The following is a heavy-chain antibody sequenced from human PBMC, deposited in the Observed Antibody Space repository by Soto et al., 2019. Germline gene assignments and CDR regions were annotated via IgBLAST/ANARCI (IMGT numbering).Heavy chain of an antibody. D-gene: IGHD3-22*01. CDR2: IWYDGSNK. V-gene: IGHV3-33*08. Sequence: GGSLRLSCAASGFTFSSYGMHWVRQAPGKGLEWVAVIWYDGSNKYYADSVKGRFTISRDNSKNTLYLQMNSLRAEDTAVYYCARENYYDSSGYGFQDYWGQGTLVTVSS. CDR3: ARENYYDSSGYGFQDY. CDR1: GFTFSSYG. J-gene: IGHJ4*02.